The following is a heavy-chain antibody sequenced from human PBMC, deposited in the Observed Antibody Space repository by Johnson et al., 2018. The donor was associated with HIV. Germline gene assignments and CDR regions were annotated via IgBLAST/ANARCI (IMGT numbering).Heavy chain of an antibody. J-gene: IGHJ3*02. CDR1: GFTFSDFS. CDR3: ERFMGSTWSDAADI. Sequence: VQLVESGGDLVKPGGSLRLSCTASGFTFSDFSMSWIRQAPGKGLEWVSYISTSGSKIYYADSVRGRFTISRDNAKNSLYLQMNFLRPEDTAVYYCERFMGSTWSDAADIWGQGTMVIVSS. CDR2: ISTSGSKI. D-gene: IGHD1-26*01. V-gene: IGHV3-11*04.